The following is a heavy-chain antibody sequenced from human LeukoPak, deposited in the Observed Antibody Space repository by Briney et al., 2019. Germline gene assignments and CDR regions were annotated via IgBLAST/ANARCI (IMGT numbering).Heavy chain of an antibody. J-gene: IGHJ4*02. D-gene: IGHD3-22*01. V-gene: IGHV5-51*01. CDR2: IYPGDSDT. CDR1: GYSFTSYW. CDR3: ARSNAYYYDSSGGNFDY. Sequence: GESLKISCKGSGYSFTSYWIGWVRQMPGKGLEWMGIIYPGDSDTRYSPSFQGQVTISADKSISTAYLQWSSLKASDTAMSYCARSNAYYYDSSGGNFDYWGQGTLVTVSS.